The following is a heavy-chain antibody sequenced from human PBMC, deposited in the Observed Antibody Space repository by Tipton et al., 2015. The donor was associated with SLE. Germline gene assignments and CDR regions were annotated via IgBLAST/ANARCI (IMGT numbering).Heavy chain of an antibody. CDR1: GFSFSSYE. V-gene: IGHV3-48*03. CDR2: ISSSGGTI. D-gene: IGHD3-10*01. J-gene: IGHJ3*02. CDR3: AGGHYGSEGAFDI. Sequence: SLRLSCAASGFSFSSYEMNWVRQAPGKGLEWVSDISSSGGTINYGDSVKGRTTVYRDNARNSLYLKMNSLRAEDTAVYYCAGGHYGSEGAFDIWGQGTMVTVSS.